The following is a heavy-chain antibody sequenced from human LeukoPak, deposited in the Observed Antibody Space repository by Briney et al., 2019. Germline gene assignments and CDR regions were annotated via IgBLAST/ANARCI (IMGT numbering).Heavy chain of an antibody. CDR1: GFSFSNYG. J-gene: IGHJ4*02. CDR2: IWFDGTNE. D-gene: IGHD3-3*01. V-gene: IGHV3-33*06. Sequence: GGSLRLSCLASGFSFSNYGMHWVRQAPGKGLEWVAVIWFDGTNEDYADSVKGRFTISRDNSQNTMYLHMNNLRAEDTAVYYCAKETQFWSGIWNFDSWGQGTLVTVSS. CDR3: AKETQFWSGIWNFDS.